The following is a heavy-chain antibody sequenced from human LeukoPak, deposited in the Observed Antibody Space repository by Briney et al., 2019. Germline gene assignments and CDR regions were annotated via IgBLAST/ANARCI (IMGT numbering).Heavy chain of an antibody. V-gene: IGHV4-59*01. J-gene: IGHJ5*02. D-gene: IGHD5-24*01. CDR3: ARVDGYYNWFDP. CDR1: GGSISSYD. Sequence: SETLSLTFTVSGGSISSYDWSWIRQPPGKWLEWIGYIYYSGSTNYNPSLKSRVTISVDTSKNQFSLKLSSVTAADTAVYYCARVDGYYNWFDPWGQGTLVTVSS. CDR2: IYYSGST.